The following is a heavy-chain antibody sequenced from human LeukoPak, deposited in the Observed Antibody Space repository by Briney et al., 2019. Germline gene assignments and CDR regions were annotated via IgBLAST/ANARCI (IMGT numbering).Heavy chain of an antibody. CDR1: GFTFSSSA. V-gene: IGHV3-23*01. CDR3: AKSQRITMVRAPLDY. CDR2: SSGSGGST. D-gene: IGHD3-10*01. J-gene: IGHJ4*02. Sequence: GGSLRLSCAASGFTFSSSAMNWVRQAPGKGLQWVSVSSGSGGSTDYADSVKGRFTISRDNSKNTLYLQMNSLRAEDTAVYYCAKSQRITMVRAPLDYWGQGTLVTVSS.